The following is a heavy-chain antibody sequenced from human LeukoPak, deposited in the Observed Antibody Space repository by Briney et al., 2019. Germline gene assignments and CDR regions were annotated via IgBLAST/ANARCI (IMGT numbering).Heavy chain of an antibody. CDR2: INHSGST. CDR3: ARGPQTYYDILTGLSF. V-gene: IGHV4-34*01. D-gene: IGHD3-9*01. CDR1: GGPFSGYY. Sequence: SETLSLTCAVYGGPFSGYYWSWIRQPPGKGLEWIGEINHSGSTNYNPSLKSRVTLSGDTSKKQFSLKLSSVTAADTAVYYCARGPQTYYDILTGLSFWGQGTLVTVSS. J-gene: IGHJ4*02.